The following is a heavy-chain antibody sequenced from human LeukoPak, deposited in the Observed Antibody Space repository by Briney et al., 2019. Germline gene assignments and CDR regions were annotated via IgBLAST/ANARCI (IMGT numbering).Heavy chain of an antibody. CDR1: GFTFSSNA. CDR2: ISGNYGST. CDR3: AKVVLLLTASDAFDF. V-gene: IGHV3-23*01. Sequence: GGSLRLSCAASGFTFSSNAMSWVRQAPGKGLEWVSTISGNYGSTYYADSVKGRFTISRDNFKNTVFLRMNSLRAEDTAVYYCAKVVLLLTASDAFDFWGQRTKVTVSS. D-gene: IGHD2-21*02. J-gene: IGHJ3*01.